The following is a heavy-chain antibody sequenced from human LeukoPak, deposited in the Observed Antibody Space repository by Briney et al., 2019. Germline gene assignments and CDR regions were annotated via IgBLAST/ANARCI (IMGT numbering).Heavy chain of an antibody. Sequence: PGRSLGLSCVVSGFTFSSYTIHWVRQAPGKGLEWVAVISYDGSNKYYTDSVKGRFTISRDNSKNTLYLQMNSLRAEDTAVYYCARRRVRGVSIYYFGMDVWGQGTTVSVSS. CDR3: ARRRVRGVSIYYFGMDV. J-gene: IGHJ6*02. CDR1: GFTFSSYT. CDR2: ISYDGSNK. D-gene: IGHD3-10*01. V-gene: IGHV3-30-3*01.